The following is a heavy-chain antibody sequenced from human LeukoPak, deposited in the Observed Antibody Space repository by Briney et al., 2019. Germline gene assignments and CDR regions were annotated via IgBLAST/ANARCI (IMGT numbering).Heavy chain of an antibody. V-gene: IGHV4-30-4*08. CDR2: IYYSGST. D-gene: IGHD3-3*01. CDR1: GGSISSGDYY. Sequence: SETLSLTCTVSGGSISSGDYYWSWIRQPPGKGLEWIGYIYYSGSTYYNPSLKSRVTISVDTSKNQFSLKLSSVTAADTAVYYCARASPYYDFWSGYYSPRVPNNWFDPWGQGTLVTVSS. J-gene: IGHJ5*02. CDR3: ARASPYYDFWSGYYSPRVPNNWFDP.